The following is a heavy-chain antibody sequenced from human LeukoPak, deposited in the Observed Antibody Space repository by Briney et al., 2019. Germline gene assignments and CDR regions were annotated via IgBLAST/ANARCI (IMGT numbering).Heavy chain of an antibody. CDR1: GFTFSSYA. V-gene: IGHV4-34*01. Sequence: GSLRLSCAASGFTFSSYAMSWIRQPPGKGLEWIGEINHSGSTNYNPSLKSRVTISVDTSKNQFSLKLSSVTAADTAVYYCASPGDPDLRGGFDYWGQGTRVTVSS. D-gene: IGHD7-27*01. J-gene: IGHJ4*02. CDR2: INHSGST. CDR3: ASPGDPDLRGGFDY.